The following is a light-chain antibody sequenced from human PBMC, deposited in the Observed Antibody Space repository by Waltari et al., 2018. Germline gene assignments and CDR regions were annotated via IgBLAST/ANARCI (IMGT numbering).Light chain of an antibody. Sequence: DIQMTQSPYTLSASVGDRVIITCRASQRISNWLVWYQQKPGKAPKLLIYKASTLESGVPSRFSGSGSGTEFTLTISSLQPDDFATYYCQQYNSYSLLTFGGGTKVEIK. CDR3: QQYNSYSLLT. J-gene: IGKJ4*01. CDR2: KAS. CDR1: QRISNW. V-gene: IGKV1-5*03.